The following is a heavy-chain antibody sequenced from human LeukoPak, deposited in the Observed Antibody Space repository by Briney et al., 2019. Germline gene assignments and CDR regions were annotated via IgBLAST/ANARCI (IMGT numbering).Heavy chain of an antibody. Sequence: SETLSLTCTVSGGSISSYYWSWIRQHPGKGLEWIGYIYYSGSTYYNPSLKSRVTISVDTSKNQFSLKLSSVTTADTAVYYCAREYRSGWPDYWGQGTLVTVSS. CDR3: AREYRSGWPDY. CDR1: GGSISSYY. J-gene: IGHJ4*02. D-gene: IGHD6-19*01. V-gene: IGHV4-59*06. CDR2: IYYSGST.